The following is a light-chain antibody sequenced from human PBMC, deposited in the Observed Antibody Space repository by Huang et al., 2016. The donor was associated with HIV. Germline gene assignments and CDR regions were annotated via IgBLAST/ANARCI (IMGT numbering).Light chain of an antibody. V-gene: IGKV3-20*01. Sequence: ETVLTQSPGTLSLSPGERATLSCRASQSVSSSYLAWYQQKPGQAPRLLIFDASSRATGIPDRFSGSGSGTDFTLTISRLEPEDFAVYYCQQYGRSLTFGGGTKVELK. CDR2: DAS. CDR1: QSVSSSY. CDR3: QQYGRSLT. J-gene: IGKJ4*01.